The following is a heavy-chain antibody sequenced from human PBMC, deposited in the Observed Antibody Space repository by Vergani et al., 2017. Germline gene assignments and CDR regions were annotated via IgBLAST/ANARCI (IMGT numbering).Heavy chain of an antibody. CDR2: IYYSGST. V-gene: IGHV4-39*01. CDR3: ARPKLNSGWYV. J-gene: IGHJ4*02. D-gene: IGHD6-19*01. CDR1: GGSIISSSYY. Sequence: QLQLQESGPGLVKPSETLSLTCTVSGGSIISSSYYWGWIRQPPGKGLEWIGSIYYSGSTYYNPSLKSRVTISVDTSKNQFSLKLSSVTAADTAVYYCARPKLNSGWYVWGQGTLVTVSS.